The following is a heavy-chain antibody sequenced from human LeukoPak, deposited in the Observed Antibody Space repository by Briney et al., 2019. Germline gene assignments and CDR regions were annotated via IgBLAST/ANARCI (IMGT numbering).Heavy chain of an antibody. Sequence: ASVKVSYKASGYTFTTYDINWVRQAPGQGLEWMGWVNPKSGNSGSAQKFQGRVTMTWRTSVTTAYLELDSLTSDDTAVYYCGRSAGYGPLDYWGQGTLVTVSS. CDR1: GYTFTTYD. D-gene: IGHD5-18*01. CDR3: GRSAGYGPLDY. V-gene: IGHV1-8*01. CDR2: VNPKSGNS. J-gene: IGHJ4*02.